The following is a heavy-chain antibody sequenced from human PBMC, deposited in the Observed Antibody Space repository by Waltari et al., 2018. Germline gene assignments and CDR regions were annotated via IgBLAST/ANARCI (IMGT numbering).Heavy chain of an antibody. CDR1: GGSINGYF. CDR2: RHYSWKT. J-gene: IGHJ4*02. V-gene: IGHV4-59*03. CDR3: AAHLRQVTTEFAD. Sequence: QVQLQESGPKLVKPSDTLSLTCTVSGGSINGYFWSWIRQPPGKGLEWSGYRHYSWKTDSDSARKSRVTDSLDTCKNRFSLSLSAVTAADTAVYYCAAHLRQVTTEFADCGQGTLVTVAS. D-gene: IGHD4-17*01.